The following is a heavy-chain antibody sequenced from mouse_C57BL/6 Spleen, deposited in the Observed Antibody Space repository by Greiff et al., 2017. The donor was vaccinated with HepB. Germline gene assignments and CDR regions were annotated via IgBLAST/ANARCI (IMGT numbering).Heavy chain of an antibody. D-gene: IGHD1-1*01. J-gene: IGHJ3*01. V-gene: IGHV1-69*01. Sequence: QVQLKQPGAELVMPGASVKLSCKASGYTFTSYWMHWVKQRPGQGLEWIGEIDPSDSYTNYNQKFKGKSTLTVDKSSSTAYMQLSSLTSEDSAVYYCARPTTEAWFAYWGQGTLVTVSA. CDR2: IDPSDSYT. CDR1: GYTFTSYW. CDR3: ARPTTEAWFAY.